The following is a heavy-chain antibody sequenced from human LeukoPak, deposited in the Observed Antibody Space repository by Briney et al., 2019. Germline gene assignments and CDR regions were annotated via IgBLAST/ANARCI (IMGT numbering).Heavy chain of an antibody. D-gene: IGHD3-22*01. CDR3: ARFTMIGGEGGY. J-gene: IGHJ4*02. Sequence: PSENLSLTCTVSGYSISSGYYWGWIRQPPGKGLEWIGSIYHSGSTYYNPSLKSRVTISVDTSKNQFSLKLSSVTAADTAVYYCARFTMIGGEGGYWGQGTLVTVSS. CDR1: GYSISSGYY. V-gene: IGHV4-38-2*02. CDR2: IYHSGST.